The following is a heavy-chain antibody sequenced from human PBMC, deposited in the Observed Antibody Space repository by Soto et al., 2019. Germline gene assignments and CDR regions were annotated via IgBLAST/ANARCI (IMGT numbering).Heavy chain of an antibody. V-gene: IGHV3-7*01. Sequence: EVQLVESGGGLVQPGGSLRLSCVDSGFTFSRYWMSWVRQAPVKGLEWVGNIKQDGSEENYVDSVKGRFTISRDNAKNSIYLQMNSLRAEDTAVYYCARIAASGRGWDVWGHGTTVVVSS. CDR2: IKQDGSEE. CDR1: GFTFSRYW. J-gene: IGHJ6*02. D-gene: IGHD6-13*01. CDR3: ARIAASGRGWDV.